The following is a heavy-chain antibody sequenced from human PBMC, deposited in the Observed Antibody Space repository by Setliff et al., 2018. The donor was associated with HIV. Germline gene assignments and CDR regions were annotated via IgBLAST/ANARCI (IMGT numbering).Heavy chain of an antibody. CDR2: IGHRGRP. CDR3: AQEERDAYNYWFDP. Sequence: SETLSLTCGIYGGSFSDYYWSWIRQPPGKGLGWVGEIGHRGRPKYNPTLNSRVTMSVDKSRNQFSLKVSAVTAADTAVYYCAQEERDAYNYWFDPWGQGTLVTVSS. D-gene: IGHD1-1*01. J-gene: IGHJ5*02. V-gene: IGHV4-34*01. CDR1: GGSFSDYY.